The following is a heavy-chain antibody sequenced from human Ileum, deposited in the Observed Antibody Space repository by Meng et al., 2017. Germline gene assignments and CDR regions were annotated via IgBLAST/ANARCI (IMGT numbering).Heavy chain of an antibody. V-gene: IGHV3-23*01. CDR1: GFTFENYA. J-gene: IGHJ5*02. D-gene: IGHD2-8*02. CDR3: ARAPLSYCTGDMCNPLDP. Sequence: GESLKISCAASGFTFENYAMSWVRLAPGKRLEWASVITGSGADTYYADSVKGRFTISRDNSKSPLYLQMNSLRAEDTAVYYCARAPLSYCTGDMCNPLDPWGQGTLVTVSS. CDR2: ITGSGADT.